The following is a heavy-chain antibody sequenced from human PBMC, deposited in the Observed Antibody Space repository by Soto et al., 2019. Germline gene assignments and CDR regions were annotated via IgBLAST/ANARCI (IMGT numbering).Heavy chain of an antibody. J-gene: IGHJ4*02. D-gene: IGHD2-2*01. CDR3: TSSTSPDAY. Sequence: EVQLAESGGGLVQPGGSLRLSCVASGFDFNRYSMNWVRQAPGEGLEWISYINSGSTSVFYADSVRGRCTISRDNAKNSPYLQMNSLRAEDTAVYYCTSSTSPDAYWGQGTLVTVSS. CDR2: INSGSTSV. CDR1: GFDFNRYS. V-gene: IGHV3-48*04.